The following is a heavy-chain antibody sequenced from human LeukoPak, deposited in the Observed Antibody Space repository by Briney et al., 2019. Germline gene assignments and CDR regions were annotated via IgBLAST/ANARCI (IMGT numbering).Heavy chain of an antibody. CDR3: ARGFVLLWLGELYLIDY. D-gene: IGHD3-10*01. V-gene: IGHV3-30*03. CDR1: GFIFSSYG. J-gene: IGHJ4*02. Sequence: GGSLRVSCAASGFIFSSYGMHWVRQAPGNGLEWVAVISYDGRNKYYADSVKGRFTISRDNSKNTLYLQMNSLRAEDTAVYYCARGFVLLWLGELYLIDYWGQGTLVTVSS. CDR2: ISYDGRNK.